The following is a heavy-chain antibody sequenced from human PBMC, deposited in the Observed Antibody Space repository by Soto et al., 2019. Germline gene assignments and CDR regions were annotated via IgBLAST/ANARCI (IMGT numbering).Heavy chain of an antibody. J-gene: IGHJ4*02. Sequence: QLLESGGGLVQPGGSLRLSCEASGFSFSSYALSCVRQATGKGLEWVSTFSAGGRAYYADSVKGRFTIAKDTSKNTLRLQASRLRAEDTAVYYCAKESMPQHYGDTRCAYWCQGTRVTVS. CDR1: GFSFSSYA. V-gene: IGHV3-23*01. CDR3: AKESMPQHYGDTRCAY. D-gene: IGHD4-17*01. CDR2: FSAGGRA.